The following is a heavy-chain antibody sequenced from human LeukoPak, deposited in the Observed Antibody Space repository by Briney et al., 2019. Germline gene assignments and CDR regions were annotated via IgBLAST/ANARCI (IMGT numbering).Heavy chain of an antibody. Sequence: GGSLRLSCAASGFTFSKFPMGWVRQAPGRGLEWVSAISASGDVTFYADSLRGRFTISRDNSKSTLYLQMNSLRAEDTAVYYCAKYSRHYYDSSGYYHPQDNWFDPWGQGTLVTVSS. CDR3: AKYSRHYYDSSGYYHPQDNWFDP. J-gene: IGHJ5*02. CDR1: GFTFSKFP. V-gene: IGHV3-23*01. CDR2: ISASGDVT. D-gene: IGHD3-22*01.